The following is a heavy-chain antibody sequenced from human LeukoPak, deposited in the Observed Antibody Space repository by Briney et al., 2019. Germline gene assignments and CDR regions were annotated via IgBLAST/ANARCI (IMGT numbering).Heavy chain of an antibody. D-gene: IGHD3-10*01. V-gene: IGHV3-21*01. J-gene: IGHJ4*02. CDR2: ISSSSSYI. CDR1: GFTFSSYS. Sequence: GGSLRLSCAASGFTFSSYSMNWVRQAPGKGLEWVSSISSSSSYIYYADSVKGRFTISRDNAKNSLYLQMNSLRAEDTAVYYCARDGDADGEAQYYFDYWGQGTLVTVSS. CDR3: ARDGDADGEAQYYFDY.